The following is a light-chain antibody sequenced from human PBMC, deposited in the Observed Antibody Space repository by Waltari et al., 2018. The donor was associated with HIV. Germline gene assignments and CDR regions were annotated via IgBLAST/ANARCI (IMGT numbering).Light chain of an antibody. V-gene: IGLV2-14*01. J-gene: IGLJ2*01. CDR2: GVY. CDR1: TSDIAIFDP. CDR3: CSYTAIHTLI. Sequence: QSALTQPASVSGSPGQPITISCAGTTSDIAIFDPVSWYQQHPGRAPQLMIFGVYRRPSGVSSRFSGSKSGNTASLTISGLQAEDEANYYCCSYTAIHTLIFGGGTKLTVL.